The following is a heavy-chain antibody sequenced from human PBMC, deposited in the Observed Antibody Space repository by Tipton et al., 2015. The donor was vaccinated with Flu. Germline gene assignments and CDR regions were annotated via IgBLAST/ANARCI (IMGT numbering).Heavy chain of an antibody. CDR3: TREVRFLEWLPYYYYYYMDV. CDR2: IRSKAYGGTT. Sequence: SLRLSCTASGFTFGDYAMSWFRQAPGKGLEWVGFIRSKAYGGTTEYAASVKGRFTISRDDSKSIAYLQMNSLKTEDTAVYYCTREVRFLEWLPYYYYYYMDVWGKGTTVTVSS. CDR1: GFTFGDYA. V-gene: IGHV3-49*03. J-gene: IGHJ6*03. D-gene: IGHD3-3*01.